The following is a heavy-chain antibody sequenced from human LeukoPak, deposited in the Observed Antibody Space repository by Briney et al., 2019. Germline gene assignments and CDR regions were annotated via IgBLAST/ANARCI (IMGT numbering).Heavy chain of an antibody. CDR3: ARGMGFNSGWYIDN. D-gene: IGHD6-19*01. Sequence: ASVKVSCKASGYNFIAYYIHWVRLAPGQGLEWMGWINPNSGGTKSAQTFQGRGTMTRGTSITTAYMELSSLISDDTAVYYCARGMGFNSGWYIDNWGQGTLITVSS. V-gene: IGHV1-2*02. J-gene: IGHJ4*02. CDR2: INPNSGGT. CDR1: GYNFIAYY.